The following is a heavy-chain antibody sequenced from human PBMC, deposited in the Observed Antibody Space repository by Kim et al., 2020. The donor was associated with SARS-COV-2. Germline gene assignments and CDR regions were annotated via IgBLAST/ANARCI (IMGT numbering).Heavy chain of an antibody. D-gene: IGHD6-6*01. CDR3: ARGRAARGYYYYYGMDV. CDR2: INHSGST. V-gene: IGHV4-34*01. Sequence: SETLSLTCAVYGGSFSGYYWSWIRQPPGKGLEWIGEINHSGSTNYNPSLKSRVTISVDTSKNQFSLKLSSVTAADTAVYYCARGRAARGYYYYYGMDVWGQGTTVTVSS. J-gene: IGHJ6*02. CDR1: GGSFSGYY.